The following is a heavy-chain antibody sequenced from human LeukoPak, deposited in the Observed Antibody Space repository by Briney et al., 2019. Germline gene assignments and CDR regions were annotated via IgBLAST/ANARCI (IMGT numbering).Heavy chain of an antibody. CDR1: GFTFSSYS. CDR3: AREEGSYYGMDV. Sequence: GGSLRLSCAASGFTFSSYSMKWVRQAPGKGLEWVASISSSGSYIYYVDSVKGRFTISGDNAKNSLYLQMNSLRAEDTAVYYCAREEGSYYGMDVWGQGTTVTVSS. V-gene: IGHV3-21*01. CDR2: ISSSGSYI. J-gene: IGHJ6*02.